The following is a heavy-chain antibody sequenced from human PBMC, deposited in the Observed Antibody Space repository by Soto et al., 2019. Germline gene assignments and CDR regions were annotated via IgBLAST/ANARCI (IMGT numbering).Heavy chain of an antibody. Sequence: QVQLVQSGAEVKKPGASVKVSCKASGYTFTSYYMHWVRQAPGQGLEWMGIINPSGGSTSYAQKFQRRGTMSRDTSTSTGYMELSSLISEDTAVYYSARGVTDYDFLTGYYDYWGQGTLVTVSS. CDR1: GYTFTSYY. D-gene: IGHD3-9*01. V-gene: IGHV1-46*01. CDR2: INPSGGST. J-gene: IGHJ4*02. CDR3: ARGVTDYDFLTGYYDY.